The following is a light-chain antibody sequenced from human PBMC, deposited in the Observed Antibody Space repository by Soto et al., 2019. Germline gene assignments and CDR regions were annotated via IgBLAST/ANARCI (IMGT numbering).Light chain of an antibody. J-gene: IGKJ4*01. CDR2: DAS. Sequence: DIQMTQSPSSLSASVGDRVTITCQASQDISNYLNWYQQKPGKAPKLLIYDASNLETGVPSRFSGSGSGTDFTFTISSLQLEDIATYYCQQYDNLSLTFGGGTKVDIK. V-gene: IGKV1-33*01. CDR1: QDISNY. CDR3: QQYDNLSLT.